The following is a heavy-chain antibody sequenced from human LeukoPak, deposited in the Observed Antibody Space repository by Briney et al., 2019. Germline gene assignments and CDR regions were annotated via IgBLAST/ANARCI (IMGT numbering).Heavy chain of an antibody. Sequence: SETLSLTCSVSGGSISSSSYYWGWIRQPPGKGLEWIGSIYYSGSTYYNPSLKSRVIISVDTSKNQFSLKLSSVTAADTAVYYCARATPRIAVAELWGKGTTVTISS. CDR3: ARATPRIAVAEL. CDR1: GGSISSSSYY. D-gene: IGHD6-19*01. V-gene: IGHV4-39*07. CDR2: IYYSGST. J-gene: IGHJ6*04.